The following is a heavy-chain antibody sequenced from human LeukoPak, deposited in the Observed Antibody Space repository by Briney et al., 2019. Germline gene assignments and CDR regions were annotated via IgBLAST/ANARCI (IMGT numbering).Heavy chain of an antibody. CDR3: RTELVRGVMTTAFVI. J-gene: IGHJ3*02. Sequence: PGGSLRLSCAASGFTFSSFAMSWVRQAPGKGLEWVSVISGSGGSTYYADSVKGRFTISRDTSKNTLYLQMNSLRHEDTAVYYCRTELVRGVMTTAFVIWGQGTMVTVSS. CDR1: GFTFSSFA. CDR2: ISGSGGST. V-gene: IGHV3-23*01. D-gene: IGHD3-10*01.